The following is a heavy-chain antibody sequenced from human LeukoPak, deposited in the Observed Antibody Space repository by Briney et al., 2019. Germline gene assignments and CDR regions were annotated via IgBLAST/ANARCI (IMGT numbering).Heavy chain of an antibody. CDR3: TKAPVRSCTGTFCYPFDY. CDR1: GYTFTSYY. J-gene: IGHJ4*02. D-gene: IGHD2-8*02. Sequence: ASVKVSCKASGYTFTSYYMHWVRQAPGQGLEWMGWINPNSGGTNYAQKFQGRVTMTRDTSISTAYMELSRLRSDDTAVYYCTKAPVRSCTGTFCYPFDYWGQGILVTVSS. V-gene: IGHV1-2*02. CDR2: INPNSGGT.